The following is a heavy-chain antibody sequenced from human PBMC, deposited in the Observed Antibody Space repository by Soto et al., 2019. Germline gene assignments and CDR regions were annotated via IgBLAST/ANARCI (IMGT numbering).Heavy chain of an antibody. D-gene: IGHD2-21*01. CDR2: INHLGSI. Sequence: SETVSLTCVVSGWSLSDYFWSWIRQAPGMALEWIGEINHLGSINYNPSLKSRVTMSVDTPKNQFSLTLNSVTAADTATYYCARGGISHWAYFYYMDVWDRGTTVTVSS. CDR1: GWSLSDYF. V-gene: IGHV4-34*01. J-gene: IGHJ6*03. CDR3: ARGGISHWAYFYYMDV.